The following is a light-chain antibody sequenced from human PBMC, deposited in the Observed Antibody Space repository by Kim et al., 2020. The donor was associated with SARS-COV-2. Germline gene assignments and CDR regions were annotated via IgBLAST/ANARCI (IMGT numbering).Light chain of an antibody. CDR3: ATWDGRLTAGV. CDR1: STNIGTNH. CDR2: DSH. J-gene: IGLJ3*02. V-gene: IGLV1-51*01. Sequence: QSVLTQPPSVSAAPGEKVTISCSGSSTNIGTNHVSWYRQFPGTAPQLLIYDSHSRPSGIPDRFSGSTSATSATRGITGLQTGDEADYYCATWDGRLTAGVFGGGTKVTVL.